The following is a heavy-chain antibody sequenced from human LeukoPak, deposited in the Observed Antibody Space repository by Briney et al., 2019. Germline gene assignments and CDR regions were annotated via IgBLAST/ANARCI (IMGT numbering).Heavy chain of an antibody. CDR3: ARGPFYY. J-gene: IGHJ4*02. CDR2: INHSGST. V-gene: IGHV4-34*01. CDR1: GGTFSGYY. Sequence: SETLSLTCAVSGGTFSGYYWSWIRQPPGKGLEWMGEINHSGSTNYNPSLKSLVTISVDTSKNQSALKLSSVTGADTAVYYWARGPFYYWVQGTLVTVSS.